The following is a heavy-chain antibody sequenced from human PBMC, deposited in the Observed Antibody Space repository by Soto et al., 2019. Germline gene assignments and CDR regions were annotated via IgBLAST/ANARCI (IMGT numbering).Heavy chain of an antibody. V-gene: IGHV1-69*13. Sequence: SVKVSCKASGRTFNNYAISWVRQAPGIGFEWLGVIIPIGGTPEHAQKFQGRVTISADESTNTAYMELSSPRSEDTAVYYCATNYYDGSGHYFIFEHWGQGTLVTVSS. CDR2: IIPIGGTP. CDR3: ATNYYDGSGHYFIFEH. CDR1: GRTFNNYA. D-gene: IGHD3-22*01. J-gene: IGHJ4*02.